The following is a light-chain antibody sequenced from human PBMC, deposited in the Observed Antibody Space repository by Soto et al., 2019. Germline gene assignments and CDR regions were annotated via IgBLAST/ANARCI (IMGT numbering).Light chain of an antibody. CDR1: QSIGYN. Sequence: EIVMTQSPATLSVSPGERATLSCRASQSIGYNLAWYQQKPGQAPRLLIYGASLRATGIPARFSGSGSGTEFTLTITSLQSEDFAVYYCQQYNSWPPITFGQGTRLEIK. CDR2: GAS. V-gene: IGKV3D-15*01. J-gene: IGKJ5*01. CDR3: QQYNSWPPIT.